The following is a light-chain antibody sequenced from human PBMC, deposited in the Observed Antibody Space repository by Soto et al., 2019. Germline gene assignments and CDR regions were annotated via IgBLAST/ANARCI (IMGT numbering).Light chain of an antibody. J-gene: IGKJ2*01. Sequence: EIVLTQSPGILYLSPGERATLSCRASQSVSRDYFAWYQQKPGKAPRLLIYGVAYRATDIPDRFTGGGSGTDFTLTITGRQPDDFAVYYCQQYDSSPGTFGQGTKLE. CDR2: GVA. V-gene: IGKV3-20*01. CDR3: QQYDSSPGT. CDR1: QSVSRDY.